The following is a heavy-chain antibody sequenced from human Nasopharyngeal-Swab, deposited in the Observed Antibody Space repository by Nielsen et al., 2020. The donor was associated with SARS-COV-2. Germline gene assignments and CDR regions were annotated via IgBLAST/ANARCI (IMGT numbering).Heavy chain of an antibody. CDR1: GYTFTSYD. J-gene: IGHJ6*02. CDR3: ARDTRMSYYYYYGMDV. D-gene: IGHD2-15*01. CDR2: MNPNSGNT. V-gene: IGHV1-8*01. Sequence: ASVKVSCKASGYTFTSYDINWVRQATGQGLEWMGWMNPNSGNTGYAQKFQGRVTMTRNTSISTAYMELSSLRSEGTAVYYCARDTRMSYYYYYGMDVWGQGTTVTVSS.